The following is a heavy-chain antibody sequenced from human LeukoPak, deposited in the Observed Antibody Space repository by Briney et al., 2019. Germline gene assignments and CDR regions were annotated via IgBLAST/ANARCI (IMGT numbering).Heavy chain of an antibody. CDR3: ARGNWFDSCGRGYYYYYYGMDV. V-gene: IGHV4-4*07. D-gene: IGHD3-22*01. CDR2: IYTSGST. CDR1: GGSISSYY. J-gene: IGHJ6*02. Sequence: SETLSLTCTVSGGSISSYYWSWIRQPAGKGLEWIGRIYTSGSTNYNPSLKSRVTMSVDTSKNQFSLNLSSVTAADTAVYYDARGNWFDSCGRGYYYYYYGMDVWGQGTTVTVSS.